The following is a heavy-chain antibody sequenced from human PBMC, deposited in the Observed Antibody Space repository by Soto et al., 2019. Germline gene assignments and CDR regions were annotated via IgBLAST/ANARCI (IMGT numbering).Heavy chain of an antibody. D-gene: IGHD6-19*01. CDR3: ARGVGSGWLNWFDT. V-gene: IGHV4-31*03. CDR1: GGSISSGGYY. CDR2: IYYSGST. J-gene: IGHJ5*02. Sequence: QVQLQESGPGLVKPSQTLSLTCTVSGGSISSGGYYWSWIRQHPGKGLEWIGYIYYSGSTYYNPSPESRVTISVDTSKNQFSLKLSSVTAADTAVYYCARGVGSGWLNWFDTWGQGTLVTVSS.